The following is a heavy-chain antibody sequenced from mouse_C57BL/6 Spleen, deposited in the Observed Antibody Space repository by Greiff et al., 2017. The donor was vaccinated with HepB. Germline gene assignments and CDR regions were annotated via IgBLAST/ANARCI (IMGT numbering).Heavy chain of an antibody. CDR2: FHPYNDDT. D-gene: IGHD2-3*01. J-gene: IGHJ4*01. Sequence: VQLQQSGAELVKPGASVKMSCKASGYTFTTYPIEWMKQNHGKSLEWIGNFHPYNDDTKYNEKFKGKATLTVEKSSSTVYLELSRLTSDDSAVYYCARFPLFYDGYGYAMDYWGQGTSVTVSS. CDR1: GYTFTTYP. CDR3: ARFPLFYDGYGYAMDY. V-gene: IGHV1-47*01.